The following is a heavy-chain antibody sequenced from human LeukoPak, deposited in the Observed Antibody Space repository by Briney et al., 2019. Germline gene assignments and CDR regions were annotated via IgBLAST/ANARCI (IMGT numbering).Heavy chain of an antibody. V-gene: IGHV3-23*01. CDR3: AKVVGKMGARYSSDFFDP. D-gene: IGHD1-26*01. CDR1: GFTFSSYA. Sequence: GGSLRLSCAASGFTFSSYAMSWVRQAPGKGLEWVSAISGSGGSTYYADSVKGRFTISRDNSKNTLYLQMNSPRAEDTAVYYCAKVVGKMGARYSSDFFDPWGQGTLVTVSS. J-gene: IGHJ5*02. CDR2: ISGSGGST.